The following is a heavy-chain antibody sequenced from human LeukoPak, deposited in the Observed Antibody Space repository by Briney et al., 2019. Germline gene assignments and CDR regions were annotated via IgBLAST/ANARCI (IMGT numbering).Heavy chain of an antibody. Sequence: ASVKVSCKASGYTFTSYGISWVRQAPGQGLEWMGIINPSGGSTSYAQKFQGRVTMTRDTSTSTVYMELSSLRSEDTAVYYCARDVSMSAFDIWGQGTMVTVSS. V-gene: IGHV1-46*01. CDR2: INPSGGST. CDR3: ARDVSMSAFDI. CDR1: GYTFTSYG. J-gene: IGHJ3*02. D-gene: IGHD2/OR15-2a*01.